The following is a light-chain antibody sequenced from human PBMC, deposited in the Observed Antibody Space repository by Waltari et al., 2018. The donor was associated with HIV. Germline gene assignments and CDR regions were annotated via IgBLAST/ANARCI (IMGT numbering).Light chain of an antibody. J-gene: IGLJ3*02. CDR1: SGSVSTSYY. Sequence: QTVVTQEPSFSVSPGGTVTLTCGLNSGSVSTSYYPRWYQQTPGQTPRTLIYNTNTRSSGVPDRFSGSILGNKAALTITGAQADDESDYYCVLYMGGGIWVFGGGTKVTVL. V-gene: IGLV8-61*01. CDR2: NTN. CDR3: VLYMGGGIWV.